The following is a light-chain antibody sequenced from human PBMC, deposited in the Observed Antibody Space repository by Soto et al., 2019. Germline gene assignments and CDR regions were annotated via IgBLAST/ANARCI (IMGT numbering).Light chain of an antibody. Sequence: EIVLTQSPGTLSLSPGERVTLSCRASQSVSSSYLAWYQHNPGQAPRLLIYGASSRATGIPDRFSGSGSGTDFTLTISRLEPEDSAVYYCQQYGSSPRTFGQGTKVEIK. J-gene: IGKJ1*01. CDR1: QSVSSSY. CDR2: GAS. V-gene: IGKV3-20*01. CDR3: QQYGSSPRT.